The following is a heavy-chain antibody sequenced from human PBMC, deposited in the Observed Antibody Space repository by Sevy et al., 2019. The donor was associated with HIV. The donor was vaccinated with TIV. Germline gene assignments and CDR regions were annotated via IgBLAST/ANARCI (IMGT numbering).Heavy chain of an antibody. Sequence: GGSLRLSCEVSGFTFGNYWMSWVRQAPGKGLEWVANIKEDGSDKYYANSVVGRFTICRDNAKNSLFLQMNNLGADDTAVYYCARRNYQDSGTYYGYYYMDVWGKGTTVTVSS. V-gene: IGHV3-7*01. CDR3: ARRNYQDSGTYYGYYYMDV. CDR1: GFTFGNYW. J-gene: IGHJ6*03. CDR2: IKEDGSDK. D-gene: IGHD3-10*01.